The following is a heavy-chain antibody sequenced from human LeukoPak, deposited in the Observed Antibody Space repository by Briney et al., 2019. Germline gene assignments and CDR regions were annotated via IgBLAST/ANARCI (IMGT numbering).Heavy chain of an antibody. V-gene: IGHV4-38-2*02. CDR1: GYSISSGYY. CDR2: IYHSGST. Sequence: PSETLSLTCTVSGYSISSGYYWGWIRQPPGKGLEWIGSIYHSGSTYYNPSLKSRVTISVDTSKNQFSLKLSSVTAADTAVYYCASTGPDYGGNPLDYWGQGTLVTVSS. CDR3: ASTGPDYGGNPLDY. D-gene: IGHD4-23*01. J-gene: IGHJ4*02.